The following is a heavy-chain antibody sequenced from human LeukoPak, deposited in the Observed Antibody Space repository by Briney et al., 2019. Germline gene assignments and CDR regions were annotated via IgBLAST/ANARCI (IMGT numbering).Heavy chain of an antibody. J-gene: IGHJ4*02. V-gene: IGHV4-34*01. CDR3: ASLSSNGYFDY. D-gene: IGHD5/OR15-5a*01. Sequence: KSSETLSLTCTVSGGSISSYYWSWIRQPPGKGLEWIGEINHSGSTNYNPSLKSRVTISVDTSKNQFSLKLSSVTAADTAVYYCASLSSNGYFDYWGQGTLVTVSS. CDR1: GGSISSYY. CDR2: INHSGST.